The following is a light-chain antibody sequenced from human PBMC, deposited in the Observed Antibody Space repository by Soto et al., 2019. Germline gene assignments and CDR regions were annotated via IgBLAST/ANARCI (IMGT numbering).Light chain of an antibody. CDR1: QSHLLSNGYTY. Sequence: EIVMTQSPLSLPVTPGEPATISCRSSQSHLLSNGYTYLHWYLQKPGQSPQLLIYLGSNRASGVPDRFSGSGSGTDFTLKISRVEAEDVGVYYCMQTLETLFTFGPGTKVDIK. CDR3: MQTLETLFT. J-gene: IGKJ3*01. V-gene: IGKV2-28*01. CDR2: LGS.